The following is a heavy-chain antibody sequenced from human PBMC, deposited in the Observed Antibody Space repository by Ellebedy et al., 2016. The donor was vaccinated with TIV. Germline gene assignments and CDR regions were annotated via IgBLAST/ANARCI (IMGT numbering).Heavy chain of an antibody. J-gene: IGHJ5*02. CDR2: IKQDESEK. Sequence: GESLKISCAASGFTFSSEWMSWVRQAPGKGLAWVANIKQDESEKYYLDSVKGRFTISRDNAKSSLYLQMNSLRPEDTAVYYCAGIADVRFDPWGQGTLVSVSS. CDR1: GFTFSSEW. CDR3: AGIADVRFDP. V-gene: IGHV3-7*01. D-gene: IGHD3-10*02.